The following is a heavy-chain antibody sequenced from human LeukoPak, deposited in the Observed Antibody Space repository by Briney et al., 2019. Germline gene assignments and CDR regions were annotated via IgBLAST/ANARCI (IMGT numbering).Heavy chain of an antibody. D-gene: IGHD6-13*01. Sequence: PGGSMRLSCAASGFTFSSYWMHWVRQAPGEGLVWVSRINSDGSSASYADSVKGRFTISRDNSKNTLYLQMNSLRAEDTAVYYCAKDYSSWYLRGFDDYWGQGTLVTVSS. CDR2: INSDGSSA. CDR3: AKDYSSWYLRGFDDY. V-gene: IGHV3-74*01. CDR1: GFTFSSYW. J-gene: IGHJ4*02.